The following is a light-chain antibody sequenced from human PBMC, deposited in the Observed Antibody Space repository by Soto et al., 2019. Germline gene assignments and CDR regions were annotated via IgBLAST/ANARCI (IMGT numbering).Light chain of an antibody. Sequence: EIVMTQSPATLSVSSGERSTLSCRSSQSFSSNLAGYQQKPCHAPSLLIYGASTRATGIPARFSGSGSGTEFTLTISSLQSEDFAVYYCQQYNNRPPLTFGGGTKV. CDR1: QSFSSN. CDR2: GAS. V-gene: IGKV3-15*01. CDR3: QQYNNRPPLT. J-gene: IGKJ4*01.